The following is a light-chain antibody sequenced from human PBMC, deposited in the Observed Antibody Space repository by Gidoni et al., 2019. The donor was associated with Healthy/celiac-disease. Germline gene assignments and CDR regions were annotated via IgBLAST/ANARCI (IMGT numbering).Light chain of an antibody. J-gene: IGKJ1*01. CDR3: QQYNSYSRT. V-gene: IGKV1-5*03. CDR1: QIISSW. Sequence: DIQMTQSPSTLSASVGDRVTITVRASQIISSWLAWYQQKPGKAPKLLIYKASSLESVVPSRFSGSGSGTEFTLTISSLQPDDFATYHCQQYNSYSRTFGQGTKVEIK. CDR2: KAS.